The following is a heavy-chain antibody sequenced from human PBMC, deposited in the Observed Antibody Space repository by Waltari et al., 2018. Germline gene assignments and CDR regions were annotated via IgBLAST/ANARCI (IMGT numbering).Heavy chain of an antibody. J-gene: IGHJ4*02. CDR2: IYYSGST. Sequence: QLQLQESGPGLVKPSETLSLTCTVSGGSISSSSYYWGWIRQPPGKGLEWIGSIYYSGSTYYNPSLQSRVTISVDTSKNQFSLKLSSVTAADTAVYYCASPHWGSGSYYMAFDYWGQGTLVTVSS. D-gene: IGHD3-10*01. CDR1: GGSISSSSYY. V-gene: IGHV4-39*01. CDR3: ASPHWGSGSYYMAFDY.